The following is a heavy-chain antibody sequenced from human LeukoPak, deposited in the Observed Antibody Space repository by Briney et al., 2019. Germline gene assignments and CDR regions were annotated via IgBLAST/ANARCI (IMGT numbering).Heavy chain of an antibody. V-gene: IGHV4-59*01. CDR3: ARGGSRQSSSSDFDY. CDR1: GGSFSSYY. CDR2: IYYTGST. J-gene: IGHJ4*02. D-gene: IGHD6-6*01. Sequence: PSETLSLTCAVYGGSFSSYYWSWIRQPPGKGLEWIAYIYYTGSTDYNPSLKSRVTISVDTSKKQFSLKLSSVTAADTAVYYCARGGSRQSSSSDFDYWGQGILVTVSS.